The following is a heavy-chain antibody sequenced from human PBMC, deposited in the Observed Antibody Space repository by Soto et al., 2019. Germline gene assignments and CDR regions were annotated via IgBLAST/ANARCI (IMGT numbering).Heavy chain of an antibody. CDR1: GFTFTNAW. CDR3: TTSIAAITLVRGVLRERNYYYYYMDV. D-gene: IGHD3-10*01. J-gene: IGHJ6*03. Sequence: GGSLRLSCAASGFTFTNAWMNWVRQAPGKGLEWVGRIKTKTVGGTTDYAAPVKGRFTISRDDSKNTLYLQMNSLKTEDTAVYYCTTSIAAITLVRGVLRERNYYYYYMDVWGKGTTVTVSS. CDR2: IKTKTVGGTT. V-gene: IGHV3-15*01.